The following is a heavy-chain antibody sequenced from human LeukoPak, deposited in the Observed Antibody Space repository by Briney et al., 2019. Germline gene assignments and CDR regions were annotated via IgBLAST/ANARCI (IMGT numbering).Heavy chain of an antibody. J-gene: IGHJ4*02. CDR3: ARASIHLWPHNYFDY. CDR1: GYSISSGYY. CDR2: MYHSGST. V-gene: IGHV4-38-2*02. D-gene: IGHD5-18*01. Sequence: RPSETLSLTCTVSGYSISSGYYWGWIRQPPGKGLEWIGSMYHSGSTYYNPSLKSRVTISIDTSKNQFSLKLSSVTAADTAVYYCARASIHLWPHNYFDYWGQGTLVTVSS.